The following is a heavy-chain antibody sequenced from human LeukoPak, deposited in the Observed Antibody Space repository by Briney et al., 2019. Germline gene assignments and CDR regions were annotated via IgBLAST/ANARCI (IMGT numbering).Heavy chain of an antibody. D-gene: IGHD4-17*01. V-gene: IGHV3-23*01. J-gene: IGHJ4*02. CDR3: AKAIFRSEGDYGDYVDY. CDR2: ISGSGGST. Sequence: GASLRLSCAAAGFTVSSYAMSWGRQAPGKGLEWVSAISGSGGSTYYADSVKGRFTISRDNSKNTLYLQMTSLRAEDTAVYYCAKAIFRSEGDYGDYVDYWGQGTLVTVSS. CDR1: GFTVSSYA.